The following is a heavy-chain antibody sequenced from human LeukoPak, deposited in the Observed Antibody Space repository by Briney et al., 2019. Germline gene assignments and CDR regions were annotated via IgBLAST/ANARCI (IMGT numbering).Heavy chain of an antibody. D-gene: IGHD3-3*01. V-gene: IGHV4-34*01. J-gene: IGHJ6*02. Sequence: PSETLSLTSAVYGGSFSGYYWSWIRQPPGKGLEWIGEINHSGSTNYNPSLKSRVTISVDTSKNQFSLKLSSVTAADTAVYYCARAPNYDFWSGYFSRSSRDYYYYGMDVWGQGTTVTVSS. CDR3: ARAPNYDFWSGYFSRSSRDYYYYGMDV. CDR1: GGSFSGYY. CDR2: INHSGST.